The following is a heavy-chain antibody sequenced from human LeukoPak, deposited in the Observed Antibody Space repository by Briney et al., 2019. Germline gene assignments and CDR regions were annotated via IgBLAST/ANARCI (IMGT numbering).Heavy chain of an antibody. CDR3: TRMSASDAFDI. D-gene: IGHD3-3*01. CDR2: IRCKADSKAT. Sequence: GGSLRLSCAASGFTFSNSSMSWVRQAPGKGLEWVAYIRCKADSKATAYAVSMKDRFTDYRDDAMNTAYLHMNSLKTEDSAVYYCTRMSASDAFDIWGQGTMVTVSS. CDR1: GFTFSNSS. J-gene: IGHJ3*02. V-gene: IGHV3-73*01.